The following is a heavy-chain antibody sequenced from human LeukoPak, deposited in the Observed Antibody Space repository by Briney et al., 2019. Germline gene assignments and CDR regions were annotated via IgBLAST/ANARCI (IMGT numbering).Heavy chain of an antibody. D-gene: IGHD2-2*01. Sequence: KSSETLSLTCAVYGGSFSGYYWSRIRQPPGKGLEWIGEINHSGSTNYNPSLKSRVTISVDTSKNQFPLKLSSVTAADTAVYYCARGSEDIVVVPAARSYYYYYGMDVWGQGTTVTVSS. CDR2: INHSGST. V-gene: IGHV4-34*01. J-gene: IGHJ6*02. CDR1: GGSFSGYY. CDR3: ARGSEDIVVVPAARSYYYYYGMDV.